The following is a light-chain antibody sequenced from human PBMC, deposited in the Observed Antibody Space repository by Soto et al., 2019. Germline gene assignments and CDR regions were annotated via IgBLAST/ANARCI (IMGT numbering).Light chain of an antibody. Sequence: DIQMTQSPSSLSASVGDTVTITCRASQGISNYLAWYQQKPGQVPNLLIYAASTLQSGVPSRFSGSGSGTDFTLTISSLRPEDVATDYCQKYNNGPRKFGQGTKVEI. CDR1: QGISNY. V-gene: IGKV1-27*01. J-gene: IGKJ1*01. CDR3: QKYNNGPRK. CDR2: AAS.